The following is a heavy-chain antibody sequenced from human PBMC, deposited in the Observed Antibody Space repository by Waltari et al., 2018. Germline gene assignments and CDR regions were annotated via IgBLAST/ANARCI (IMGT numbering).Heavy chain of an antibody. V-gene: IGHV4-39*07. Sequence: QLQLQESGPGLVKPSETLSLTCTVSGGSISSSSYYWGWIRQPPGKGLEWIGSIYYSGSTYYNPSLKSRVTISVDTSKNQFSLKLSSVTAADTAVYYCARDPGEGHQLLPWGQGILVTVSS. J-gene: IGHJ5*02. CDR1: GGSISSSSYY. CDR3: ARDPGEGHQLLP. D-gene: IGHD2-2*01. CDR2: IYYSGST.